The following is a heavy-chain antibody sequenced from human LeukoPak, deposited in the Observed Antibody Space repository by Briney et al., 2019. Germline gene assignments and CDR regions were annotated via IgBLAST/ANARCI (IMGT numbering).Heavy chain of an antibody. CDR1: GFTFSSYW. D-gene: IGHD6-6*01. Sequence: GGSLRLSCAASGFTFSSYWMHWVRQAPGKGLVWVSRINSDGSSTSYADSVKGRFTISRDNAKNTLYLQMNSLRAEDTAVYYCARGDSSSSSYYYYYMDVWGKGTTVTVSS. CDR3: ARGDSSSSSYYYYYMDV. CDR2: INSDGSST. V-gene: IGHV3-74*01. J-gene: IGHJ6*03.